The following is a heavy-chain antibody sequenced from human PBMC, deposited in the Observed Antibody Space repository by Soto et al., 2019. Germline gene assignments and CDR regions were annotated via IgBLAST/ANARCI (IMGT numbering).Heavy chain of an antibody. V-gene: IGHV1-18*04. J-gene: IGHJ6*02. CDR2: ISAYNGNT. CDR3: ARDAEDNYYDYGMDV. Sequence: QVQLVQSGAEVKKPGASVKVSCKASGYTFTSYCINWVRQAPGQGLEWMGWISAYNGNTNYAQKLQGRVTMTTDTSTSTAYMELRSRRSYDTAVYYCARDAEDNYYDYGMDVWGQGTTVTVSS. CDR1: GYTFTSYC.